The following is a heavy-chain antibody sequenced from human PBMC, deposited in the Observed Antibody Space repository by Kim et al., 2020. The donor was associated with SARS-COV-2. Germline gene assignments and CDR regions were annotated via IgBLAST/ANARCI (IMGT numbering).Heavy chain of an antibody. D-gene: IGHD6-13*01. Sequence: ASVKVSCKASGYTFTSYAMHWVRQAPGQRLEWMGWINAGNGNTKYSQKFQGRVTITRDTSTSTAYMEPSSLRSDDTAVYYCASPVAAAGTNYYGMDVWGQGATVTVSS. J-gene: IGHJ6*02. V-gene: IGHV1-3*01. CDR1: GYTFTSYA. CDR3: ASPVAAAGTNYYGMDV. CDR2: INAGNGNT.